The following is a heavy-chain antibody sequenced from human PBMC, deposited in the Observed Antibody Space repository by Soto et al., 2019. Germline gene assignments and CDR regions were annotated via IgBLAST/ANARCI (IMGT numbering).Heavy chain of an antibody. CDR3: TRGRESGDDHWGY. V-gene: IGHV1-18*01. Sequence: QVQLVQSGAEVKKPGASVKVSCKASGYTFTSYGITWVRQAPGQGLEWMGWISAYNGNTNYAQKHQGRVTMTTDTSRSTGSRELRILRSDAAAVYWCTRGRESGDDHWGYWGQGTLVAVPS. CDR1: GYTFTSYG. J-gene: IGHJ4*02. D-gene: IGHD4-17*01. CDR2: ISAYNGNT.